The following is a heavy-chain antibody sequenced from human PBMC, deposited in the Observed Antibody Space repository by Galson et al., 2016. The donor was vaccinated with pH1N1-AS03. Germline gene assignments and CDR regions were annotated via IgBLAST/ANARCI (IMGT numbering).Heavy chain of an antibody. Sequence: ETLSLTCTVSGGFVKFTYWSWLRQSPGKGLEWLGYTSHSGTTVYNPSLESRLTISVDRSLNQFSLSLGSVTAADTAVYYCARQGDMDDFWSDLYHDPFDVWGQGTSVIVSS. CDR1: GGFVKFTY. J-gene: IGHJ3*01. CDR3: ARQGDMDDFWSDLYHDPFDV. D-gene: IGHD3-3*01. V-gene: IGHV4-59*08. CDR2: TSHSGTT.